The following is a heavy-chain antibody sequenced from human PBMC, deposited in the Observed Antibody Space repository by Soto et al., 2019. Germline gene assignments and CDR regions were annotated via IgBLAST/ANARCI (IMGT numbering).Heavy chain of an antibody. D-gene: IGHD2-8*01. CDR2: ISGSGGST. V-gene: IGHV3-23*01. J-gene: IGHJ3*01. Sequence: EVQLLESGGGLVQPGGSLRISCAASGFTFSTYSMTWIRQAPGKGLEWVSTISGSGGSTYYIDSVKGRFTISRDNSKNTLYLKMNSLRAEDTAVYYCAKDCTSSWGQGTMVAVSS. CDR1: GFTFSTYS. CDR3: AKDCTSS.